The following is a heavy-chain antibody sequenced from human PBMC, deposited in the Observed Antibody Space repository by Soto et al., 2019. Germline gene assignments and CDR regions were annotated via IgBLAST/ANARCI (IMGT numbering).Heavy chain of an antibody. CDR1: GSTFRSFS. CDR3: ARASSSGSYFDY. Sequence: GGSLRLSCAASGSTFRSFSMNWVRQAPGEGLEWVSSISSSSNYMYYADSLKGRFTISRDNAKDSLFLQMHSLRAEDTAVYYCARASSSGSYFDYWGQGTLVTVSS. V-gene: IGHV3-21*01. J-gene: IGHJ4*02. D-gene: IGHD6-6*01. CDR2: ISSSSNYM.